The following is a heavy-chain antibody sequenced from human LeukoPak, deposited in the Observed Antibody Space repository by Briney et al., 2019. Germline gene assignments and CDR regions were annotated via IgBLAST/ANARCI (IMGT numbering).Heavy chain of an antibody. CDR2: IYYSGST. V-gene: IGHV4-59*06. J-gene: IGHJ6*02. CDR1: GGSISNYY. D-gene: IGHD2-21*02. CDR3: AREAVSGGDWRDYYGMDV. Sequence: SETLSLTCTVSGGSISNYYWSWIRQHPGKGLEWIGYIYYSGSTYYNPSLKSRVTISVDTSKNQFSLKLSSVTAADTAVYYCAREAVSGGDWRDYYGMDVWGQGTTVTVSS.